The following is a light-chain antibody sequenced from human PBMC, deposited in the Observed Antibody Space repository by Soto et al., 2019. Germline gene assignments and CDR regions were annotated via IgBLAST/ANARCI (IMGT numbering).Light chain of an antibody. J-gene: IGLJ2*01. CDR3: SSYASSNTQV. V-gene: IGLV2-14*01. CDR1: SSDVGGYNY. Sequence: QSALTQPASVSGSPGQSITVSCIGTSSDVGGYNYVSWYQQHPGKAPTLMIHDVSDRPSGVSNRFSGSKSGNTASLTISGLQAEDEAYYYCSSYASSNTQVFGGGTKLTVL. CDR2: DVS.